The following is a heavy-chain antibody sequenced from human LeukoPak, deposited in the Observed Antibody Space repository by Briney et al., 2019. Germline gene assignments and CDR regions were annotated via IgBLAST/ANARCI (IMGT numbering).Heavy chain of an antibody. CDR3: ARLVAVAATRDY. CDR2: INPNSGGT. V-gene: IGHV1-2*06. CDR1: GYTLTAYY. Sequence: ASVKVSCKASGYTLTAYYIYWVRQAPGQGLEWMGRINPNSGGTNYAQKFQGRVTMTRDTSISTAYMELSRLRSDDTAVYYCARLVAVAATRDYWGQGTLVTVSS. J-gene: IGHJ4*02. D-gene: IGHD2-15*01.